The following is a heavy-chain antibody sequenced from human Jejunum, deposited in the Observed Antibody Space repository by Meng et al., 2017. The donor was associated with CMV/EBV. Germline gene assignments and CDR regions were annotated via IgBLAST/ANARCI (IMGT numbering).Heavy chain of an antibody. D-gene: IGHD5-18*01. CDR1: GFTVSNNY. J-gene: IGHJ5*02. V-gene: IGHV3-66*01. CDR2: IYSDGTT. CDR3: VRNLGYTYGLVS. Sequence: EEQLLESGGGVVQPGGSLRLSCAVSGFTVSNNYMTWVRQAPGKGLEWISIIYSDGTTYYADSVKGRFTISRDNSKNVLYLQMNSVRAEDTALYHCVRNLGYTYGLVSWGQGTLVTVSS.